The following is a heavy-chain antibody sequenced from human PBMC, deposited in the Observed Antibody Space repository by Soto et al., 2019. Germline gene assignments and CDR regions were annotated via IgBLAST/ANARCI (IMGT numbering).Heavy chain of an antibody. CDR2: IKPDGSQK. V-gene: IGHV3-7*04. J-gene: IGHJ3*02. D-gene: IGHD3-22*01. CDR1: GFNFSSYW. Sequence: QLVESGGGLVQPGGSLRLSCAASGFNFSSYWMSWVRQAPGKGLEWVANIKPDGSQKWYVDSVKGRFTISRDNAKKSLYLQMNSLRAEDTAVYYCARGDYYDSSGPFSDAFDIWGQGTMVTVSS. CDR3: ARGDYYDSSGPFSDAFDI.